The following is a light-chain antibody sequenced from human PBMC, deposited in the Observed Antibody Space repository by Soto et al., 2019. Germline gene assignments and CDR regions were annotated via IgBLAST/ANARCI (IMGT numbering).Light chain of an antibody. J-gene: IGLJ1*01. V-gene: IGLV1-40*01. CDR3: ESYDSSMSGYV. Sequence: QSVLTQPPSVSGAPGQRVTIYCTGSSSNIGAGYDVHWYPQIPGTAPKLLIYGNSNRPSGVPDRLSGSKSGTSDSLAITGLQAEDEADYCSESYDSSMSGYVFGTGTKVTVL. CDR2: GNS. CDR1: SSNIGAGYD.